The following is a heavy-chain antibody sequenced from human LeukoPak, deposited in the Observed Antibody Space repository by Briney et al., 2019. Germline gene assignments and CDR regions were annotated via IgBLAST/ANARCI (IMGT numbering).Heavy chain of an antibody. D-gene: IGHD4-11*01. CDR2: SNYSGST. Sequence: SETLSLTCTVSGGSISRGGYYWSWIRQHPGKGLEWIGYSNYSGSTYYNPSLKSRVTISVDTSKNRFSLKLSSVTAADTAVYYCARVKFYSWMDYWGQGTLVTVSS. V-gene: IGHV4-31*03. CDR1: GGSISRGGYY. J-gene: IGHJ4*02. CDR3: ARVKFYSWMDY.